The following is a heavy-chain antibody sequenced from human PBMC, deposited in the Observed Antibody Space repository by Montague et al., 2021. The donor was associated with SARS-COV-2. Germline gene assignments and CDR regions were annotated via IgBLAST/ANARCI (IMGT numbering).Heavy chain of an antibody. CDR2: INHSGTA. V-gene: IGHV4-34*01. CDR1: GGSFSVYY. D-gene: IGHD2-2*01. Sequence: SETLSLTCAVYGGSFSVYYWSWFRQSPRSGLVWIAEINHSGTANYNPPLKSRVSITVDTTKNQFIPELPSGTAADTAMYYCAIERDVVRAARTLVALDLWGQGTMVTVSS. CDR3: AIERDVVRAARTLVALDL. J-gene: IGHJ3*01.